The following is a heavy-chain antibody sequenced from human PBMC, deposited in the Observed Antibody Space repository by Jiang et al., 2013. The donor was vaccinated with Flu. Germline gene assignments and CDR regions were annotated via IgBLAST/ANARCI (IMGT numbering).Heavy chain of an antibody. D-gene: IGHD6-13*01. CDR3: ARDMGSSWFGPIDY. CDR2: IWYDGSNT. CDR1: GFTFSSFG. J-gene: IGHJ4*02. Sequence: QLLESGGGVVQPGRSLRLSCAASGFTFSSFGMHWVRQAPGKGLEWVAVIWYDGSNTYSADSVKGRFTISRDNSKNTLYLQMNSLRVEDTAVYYCARDMGSSWFGPIDYWGQGTLVTVSS. V-gene: IGHV3-33*08.